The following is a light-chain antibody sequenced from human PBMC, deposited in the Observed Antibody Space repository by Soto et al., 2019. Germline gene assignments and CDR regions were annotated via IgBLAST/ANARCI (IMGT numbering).Light chain of an antibody. CDR2: AAS. Sequence: DIQMTQSPSSLSASVGDRVTITCRASQSLNNYLNWYQQKPGKAPNLLIYAASSLQSGVPSRFSGSGSRPDFTLTISSLQPEDFATYYCQQSYSIPFTFGPGTKVDIK. V-gene: IGKV1-39*01. CDR3: QQSYSIPFT. CDR1: QSLNNY. J-gene: IGKJ3*01.